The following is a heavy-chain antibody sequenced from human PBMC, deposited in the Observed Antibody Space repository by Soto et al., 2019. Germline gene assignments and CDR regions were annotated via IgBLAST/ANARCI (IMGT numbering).Heavy chain of an antibody. V-gene: IGHV3-23*01. J-gene: IGHJ6*02. CDR2: IRGGGGSK. CDR1: GFTFSSYA. CDR3: AKDYYDSSGYYYDEGMDV. Sequence: GGSLRLSCAASGFTFSSYAMSWVRQAPGKGLEWVSAIRGGGGSKYYADSVKGRLTISRDNSKNTLYLQMNSLRAEDTAVYYCAKDYYDSSGYYYDEGMDVWGQGTTVTVSS. D-gene: IGHD3-22*01.